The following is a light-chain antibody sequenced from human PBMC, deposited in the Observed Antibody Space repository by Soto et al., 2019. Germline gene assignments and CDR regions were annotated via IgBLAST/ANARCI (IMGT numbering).Light chain of an antibody. CDR2: DAS. J-gene: IGKJ4*01. Sequence: EIVLTQSPATLSLSPGERAALSCRASQDVGNYLVWYQQKPGQAPRLLIYDASKRATGIPDRFSGSGSGTDFTLTISSLDPEDFVVYYCQQRHSWPRAFGGGTKVEIK. V-gene: IGKV3-11*01. CDR3: QQRHSWPRA. CDR1: QDVGNY.